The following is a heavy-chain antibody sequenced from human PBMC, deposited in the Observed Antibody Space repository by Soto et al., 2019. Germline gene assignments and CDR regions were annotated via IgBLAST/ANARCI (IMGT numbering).Heavy chain of an antibody. J-gene: IGHJ4*02. V-gene: IGHV3-74*01. CDR3: GRAGRIVAAASVD. Sequence: EVQLVESGGGLVQPGGSLRLSCAVSGLTFSNYWMNWVRQAPGKGLVWVSRINSDGSSTDYADSVKGRFTISRDNARNTLYLEMHSLRAGDTALYYCGRAGRIVAAASVDWGQGTLVTVSS. CDR1: GLTFSNYW. D-gene: IGHD6-25*01. CDR2: INSDGSST.